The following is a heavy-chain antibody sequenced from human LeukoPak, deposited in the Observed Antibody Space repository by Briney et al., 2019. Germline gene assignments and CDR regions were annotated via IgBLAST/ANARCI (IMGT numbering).Heavy chain of an antibody. CDR3: ARAYGYSSGWYPLDY. J-gene: IGHJ4*02. V-gene: IGHV4-34*01. CDR2: INHSGST. CDR1: GGSFSGYY. D-gene: IGHD6-19*01. Sequence: SETLSLTCAVYGGSFSGYYWSWIRQPPGKGLEWIGEINHSGSTNYNPPLKSRVTISVDTSKTQFSLKLSSETATETAVYYWARAYGYSSGWYPLDYWGQGTLHTVPS.